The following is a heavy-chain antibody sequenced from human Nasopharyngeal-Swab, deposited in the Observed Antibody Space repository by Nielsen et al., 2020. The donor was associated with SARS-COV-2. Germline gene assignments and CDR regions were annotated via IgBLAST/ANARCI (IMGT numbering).Heavy chain of an antibody. CDR1: GFTLSSYA. CDR2: SNPTAAST. V-gene: IGHV1-46*01. CDR3: ARVLPFRITGTSGMDV. Sequence: GFTLSSYALRWVRQAPGQGLEWKGISNPTAASTSYAQKFEGRVTMTRVTSTSTVYMELNSLRSEDTAVYYCARVLPFRITGTSGMDVWGQGTTVTASS. D-gene: IGHD1-7*01. J-gene: IGHJ6*02.